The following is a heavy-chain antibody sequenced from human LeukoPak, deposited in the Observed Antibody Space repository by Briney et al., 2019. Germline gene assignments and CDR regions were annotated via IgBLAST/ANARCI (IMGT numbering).Heavy chain of an antibody. Sequence: ASVKVSCKASGYTFTGYYMHWVRQAPGQGLEWMGWINPNSGGTNYAQKFQGRVTMTRDTSISTAYMELSRLRSDDTAVYYCARARAARIVGATPYFDYWGQGTLVTVSS. D-gene: IGHD1-26*01. CDR3: ARARAARIVGATPYFDY. J-gene: IGHJ4*02. CDR2: INPNSGGT. CDR1: GYTFTGYY. V-gene: IGHV1-2*02.